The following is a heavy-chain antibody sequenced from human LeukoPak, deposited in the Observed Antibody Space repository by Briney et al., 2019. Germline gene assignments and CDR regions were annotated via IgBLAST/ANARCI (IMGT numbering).Heavy chain of an antibody. J-gene: IGHJ6*03. CDR1: GYTFTSYY. D-gene: IGHD1-26*01. V-gene: IGHV1-2*02. CDR2: INPNSGGT. Sequence: ASVKVSCKASGYTFTSYYMHWVRQAPGQGLEWMGWINPNSGGTNYAQKFQGRVTMTRDTSISTAYMELSRLRSDDTAVYYCARDGNSGSYLYYYYYMDVWGKGTTVTVSS. CDR3: ARDGNSGSYLYYYYYMDV.